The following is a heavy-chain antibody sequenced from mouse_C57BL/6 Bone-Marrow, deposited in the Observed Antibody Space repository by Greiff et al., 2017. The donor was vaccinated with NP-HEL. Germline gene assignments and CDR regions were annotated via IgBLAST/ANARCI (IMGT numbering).Heavy chain of an antibody. J-gene: IGHJ4*01. D-gene: IGHD1-1*01. CDR1: GFSFNTYA. V-gene: IGHV10-1*01. Sequence: EAGGGLVQPKGSLKLSCAASGFSFNTYAMNWVRQAPGKGLEWVARIRSKSNNYATYYADSVKDRFTISRDDSESMLYLQMNNLKTEDTAMYYCVRHEGLRKAMDYWGQGTSVTVSS. CDR3: VRHEGLRKAMDY. CDR2: IRSKSNNYAT.